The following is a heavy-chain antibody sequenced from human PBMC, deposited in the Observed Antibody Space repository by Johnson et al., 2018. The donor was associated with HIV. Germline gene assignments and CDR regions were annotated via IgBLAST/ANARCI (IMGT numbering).Heavy chain of an antibody. J-gene: IGHJ3*02. V-gene: IGHV3-30*18. CDR3: AKTGGGAALDS. CDR1: GFTFSDYY. Sequence: QVQLVESGGGLVQPGGSLRLSCAASGFTFSDYYMSWIRQAPGKGLEWVAVISYDGSNKYYADSVKGRFTISRDNSKNTLYLQMNSLRVDDTAVYYCAKTGGGAALDSWGQGTMVTVSS. D-gene: IGHD3-16*01. CDR2: ISYDGSNK.